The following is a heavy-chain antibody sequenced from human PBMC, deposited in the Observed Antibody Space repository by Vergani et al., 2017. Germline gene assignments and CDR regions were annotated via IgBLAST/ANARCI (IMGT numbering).Heavy chain of an antibody. D-gene: IGHD5-18*01. V-gene: IGHV4-38-2*02. J-gene: IGHJ4*02. Sequence: QVQLQESGPGLVKPSETLSLTCTVSGGSISSYYWGWIRQPPGKGLEWIGSIYHSGSTYYNPSLKSRVTISVDTSKNQFSLKLSSVTAADTAVYYCASVLEDTAMDPTYYFDYWGQGTLVTVSS. CDR3: ASVLEDTAMDPTYYFDY. CDR1: GGSISSYY. CDR2: IYHSGST.